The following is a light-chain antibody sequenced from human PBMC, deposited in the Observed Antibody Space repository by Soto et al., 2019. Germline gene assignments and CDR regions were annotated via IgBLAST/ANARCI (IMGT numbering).Light chain of an antibody. CDR3: QQRSNWPPT. J-gene: IGKJ4*01. V-gene: IGKV3-11*01. CDR1: QSVSSY. Sequence: EVVLTQYPSTLSLSPGERSTLSCMASQSVSSYLAWYQQKPGQAPRLLIYDASNRATGIPARFSGSGSGTDFTLTISSLEPEDFAVYYCQQRSNWPPTFGGGTKVDI. CDR2: DAS.